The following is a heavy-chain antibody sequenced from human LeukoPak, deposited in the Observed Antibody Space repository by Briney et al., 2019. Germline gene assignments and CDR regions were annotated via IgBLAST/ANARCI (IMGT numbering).Heavy chain of an antibody. J-gene: IGHJ6*03. Sequence: PSETLSLTCTVSGGSISSYYWSWIRQPAGKGLEWIGRIYTSGSTNYNPSLGSRVTMSLDTSKNQFSLNLRSVNVADTAVYFCARGLGGASYYMDVWGKGTTVTVSS. CDR3: ARGLGGASYYMDV. D-gene: IGHD3-16*01. CDR1: GGSISSYY. V-gene: IGHV4-4*07. CDR2: IYTSGST.